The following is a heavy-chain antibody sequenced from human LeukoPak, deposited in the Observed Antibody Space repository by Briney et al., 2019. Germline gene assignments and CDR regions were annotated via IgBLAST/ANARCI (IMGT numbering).Heavy chain of an antibody. CDR3: AREYCSSTSCFGYFDY. Sequence: SETLSLTCAVYGGSFSGYYWSWTRQPPGKGLEWIGEINHSGSTNYNPSLKSRVTISVDTSKNQFSLKLSSVTAADTAVYYCAREYCSSTSCFGYFDYWGQGTLVTVSS. D-gene: IGHD2-2*01. J-gene: IGHJ4*02. CDR2: INHSGST. CDR1: GGSFSGYY. V-gene: IGHV4-34*01.